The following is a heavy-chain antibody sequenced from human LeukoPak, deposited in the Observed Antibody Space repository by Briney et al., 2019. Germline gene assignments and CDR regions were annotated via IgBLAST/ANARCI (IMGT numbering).Heavy chain of an antibody. CDR1: GGSISSSNW. V-gene: IGHV4-4*02. CDR2: IYHSGST. J-gene: IGHJ4*02. CDR3: ARALIYCGGDCYWMDY. Sequence: SETLSLTCAVSGGSISSSNWWSWVRQPPGKGLEWIGEIYHSGSTNYNPSLKSRVTISVDKSKNQFSLKLSSVTAADTAVYYCARALIYCGGDCYWMDYWGQGTLVTVSS. D-gene: IGHD2-21*02.